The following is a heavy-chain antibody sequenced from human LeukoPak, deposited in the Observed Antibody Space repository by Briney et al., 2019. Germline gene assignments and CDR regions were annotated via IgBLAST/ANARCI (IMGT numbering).Heavy chain of an antibody. CDR2: IYTSGST. CDR3: ARAPYGDLRFDY. V-gene: IGHV4-4*07. Sequence: SETLSLTCTVSGGSISSYYWSWVRQPAGKGLESIGRIYTSGSTNYNPSLKSRVTMSVETSKNQFSLKLSSATAADTAVYYCARAPYGDLRFDYWGQGTLVTVSS. CDR1: GGSISSYY. D-gene: IGHD4-17*01. J-gene: IGHJ4*02.